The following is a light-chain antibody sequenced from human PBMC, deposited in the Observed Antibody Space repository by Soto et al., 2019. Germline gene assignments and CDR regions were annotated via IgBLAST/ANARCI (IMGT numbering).Light chain of an antibody. CDR2: GTS. Sequence: EVVLTKSHLTQCLFLGERATLSCRASERIYSAYLGCYQQKPGQAPRRLIYGTSSRATGIPDRFSGSGSGTDFTLIISRLEPEDFAVYYCQQYGNSPITFGQGPRLAIK. CDR3: QQYGNSPIT. V-gene: IGKV3-20*01. J-gene: IGKJ5*01. CDR1: ERIYSAY.